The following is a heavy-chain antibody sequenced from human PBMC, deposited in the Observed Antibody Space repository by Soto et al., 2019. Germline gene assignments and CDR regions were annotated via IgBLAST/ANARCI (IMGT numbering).Heavy chain of an antibody. Sequence: QITLKESGPTLVKPTQTLTLTCSFSGFSLSTTGVGVGWIRQSPGKALEWLAIIYWDNDKRYSPSLKSRVTITKDTSKNQVVLTVTNMDPVDTGTYYCARSLWFGELNWGQGALVNVSS. CDR2: IYWDNDK. V-gene: IGHV2-5*02. CDR3: ARSLWFGELN. J-gene: IGHJ4*02. D-gene: IGHD3-10*01. CDR1: GFSLSTTGVG.